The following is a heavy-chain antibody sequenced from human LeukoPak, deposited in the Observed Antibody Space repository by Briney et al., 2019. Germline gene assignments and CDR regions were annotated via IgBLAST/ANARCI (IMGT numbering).Heavy chain of an antibody. D-gene: IGHD5-18*01. J-gene: IGHJ4*02. V-gene: IGHV1-69*06. CDR3: AREAYSYGAFDY. CDR1: GNTLSELF. Sequence: KVSCKVSGNTLSELFMHWVRQAPGKGLEWMGGIIPIFGTANYAQKFQGRVTITADKSTSTAYMELSSLRSEDTAVYYCAREAYSYGAFDYWGQGTLVTVSS. CDR2: IIPIFGTA.